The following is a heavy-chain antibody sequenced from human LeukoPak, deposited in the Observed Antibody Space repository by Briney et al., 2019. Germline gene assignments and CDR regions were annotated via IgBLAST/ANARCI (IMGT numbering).Heavy chain of an antibody. CDR1: GGSFSGYC. V-gene: IGHV4-34*01. CDR2: INHSGST. CDR3: ARGYGSGSSYYFDY. Sequence: PSETLSLTCAVYGGSFSGYCWSWIRQPPGKGLEWIGEINHSGSTNYNPSLKSRVTISVDTSKNQFSLKLSSVTAADTAVYYCARGYGSGSSYYFDYWGQGTLVTVSS. J-gene: IGHJ4*02. D-gene: IGHD3-10*01.